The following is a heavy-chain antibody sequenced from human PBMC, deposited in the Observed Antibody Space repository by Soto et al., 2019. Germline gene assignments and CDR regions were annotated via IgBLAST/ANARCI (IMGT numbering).Heavy chain of an antibody. CDR3: ASDPGAPIRGDSIFDY. J-gene: IGHJ4*02. CDR1: GFTFSSYW. CDR2: IKRDGSEK. D-gene: IGHD3-10*01. V-gene: IGHV3-7*01. Sequence: EVQLVESGGGLVQPGGSLRLSCAASGFTFSSYWMSWVRQAPGKGLEWVANIKRDGSEKYYVDSVKGRFTISRDNAKNSLYLQMNSLRAEDTAVYYCASDPGAPIRGDSIFDYWGQGTLVTVSS.